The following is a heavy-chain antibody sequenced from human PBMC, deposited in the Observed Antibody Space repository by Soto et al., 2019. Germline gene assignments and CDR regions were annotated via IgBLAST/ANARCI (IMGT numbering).Heavy chain of an antibody. CDR3: ARDGLPDDFRSGGYWFDP. V-gene: IGHV3-30-3*01. CDR2: ISHDGRIE. D-gene: IGHD3-3*01. Sequence: PGWSLRLSCAASVFTFITFALHWVRQAPGEGLEWVALISHDGRIEKYADSVKGRFTISRDNSKNTLYMQMDSLRLEDTGVYYCARDGLPDDFRSGGYWFDPWGQGTQVTV. J-gene: IGHJ5*02. CDR1: VFTFITFA.